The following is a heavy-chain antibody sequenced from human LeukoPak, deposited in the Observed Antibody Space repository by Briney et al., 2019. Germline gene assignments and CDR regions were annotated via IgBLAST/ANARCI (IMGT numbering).Heavy chain of an antibody. Sequence: PGGSLRLSCAASGFTFDDYGMSWVRQAPGKGLEWVSGINWNGGSTGYADSVKGRFTISRDTSKNTLYMQMNSLRAEDTAVYYCARESESYDSSGSTFKYWGQGTLVTVSS. CDR3: ARESESYDSSGSTFKY. CDR1: GFTFDDYG. V-gene: IGHV3-20*04. CDR2: INWNGGST. J-gene: IGHJ4*02. D-gene: IGHD3-22*01.